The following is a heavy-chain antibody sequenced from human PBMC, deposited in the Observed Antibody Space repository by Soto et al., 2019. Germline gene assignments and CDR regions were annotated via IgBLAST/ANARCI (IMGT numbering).Heavy chain of an antibody. V-gene: IGHV1-2*04. J-gene: IGHJ4*02. CDR2: IKPNSGGT. CDR3: ARGSYYGSGSYYTAPFDN. Sequence: ASVKVSCKASGFTFTGYYMHWVRQAPGQGLEWMGWIKPNSGGTNYAQMFQGWVTMTRDTSISTAYMELSRLRSDDTAVYYCARGSYYGSGSYYTAPFDNWGQETLVTVSS. CDR1: GFTFTGYY. D-gene: IGHD3-10*01.